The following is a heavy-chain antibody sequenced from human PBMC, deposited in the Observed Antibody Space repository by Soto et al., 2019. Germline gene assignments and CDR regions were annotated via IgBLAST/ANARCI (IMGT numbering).Heavy chain of an antibody. J-gene: IGHJ2*01. CDR2: ISGSGGST. Sequence: QAPGKGLEWVSAISGSGGSTYDADSVKGRFTVSRDNSKNTLYLQMNSLRAEATAVYYFSFHAGDGIRDYLPVSAFLLNRSSDL. D-gene: IGHD5-12*01. CDR3: SFHAGDGIRDYLPVSAFLLNRSSDL. V-gene: IGHV3-23*01.